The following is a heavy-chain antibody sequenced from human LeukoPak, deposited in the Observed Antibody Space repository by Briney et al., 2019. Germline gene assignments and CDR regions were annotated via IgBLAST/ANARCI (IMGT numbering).Heavy chain of an antibody. CDR1: GYTFTTYA. V-gene: IGHV1-3*01. J-gene: IGHJ4*02. Sequence: ASVNVSCKASGYTFTTYAMHWVRQAPGQRLEWMGWINAGNGNTKYSQKFQDRVTITRDTSANTAYMELSSLRSEDTAVYYCARDSTKKALVVPATPHYWGQGTLVTVTS. CDR2: INAGNGNT. D-gene: IGHD2-15*01. CDR3: ARDSTKKALVVPATPHY.